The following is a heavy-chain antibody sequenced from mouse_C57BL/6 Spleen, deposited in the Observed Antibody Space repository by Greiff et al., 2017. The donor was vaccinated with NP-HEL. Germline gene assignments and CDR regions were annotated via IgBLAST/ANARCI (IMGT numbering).Heavy chain of an antibody. Sequence: VQLQQSGPELVKPGASVKISCKASGYAFSSSWMNWVKQRPGKGLEWIGRIYPGDGDTNYNGKFKGKATLTADKSSSTAYMQLSSLTSEDSAVYFCARTYYSNYEGFAYWGQGTLVTVSA. V-gene: IGHV1-82*01. D-gene: IGHD2-5*01. CDR3: ARTYYSNYEGFAY. CDR1: GYAFSSSW. CDR2: IYPGDGDT. J-gene: IGHJ3*01.